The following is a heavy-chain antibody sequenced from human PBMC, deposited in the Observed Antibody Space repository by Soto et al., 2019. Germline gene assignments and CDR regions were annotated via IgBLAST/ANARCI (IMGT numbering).Heavy chain of an antibody. CDR1: GVSITPYF. J-gene: IGHJ2*01. Sequence: QVQLQESGPGLVKSSETLSLTCTVSGVSITPYFWSWIRQPAGEAPEWLGHIYASGRTTYNPSLKSRVTMFVSQTQVSLRLTSVTAADPAVYYCARHFDVDPSLDHYYFDLWGRGALVTVSS. CDR2: IYASGRT. D-gene: IGHD3-9*01. V-gene: IGHV4-4*07. CDR3: ARHFDVDPSLDHYYFDL.